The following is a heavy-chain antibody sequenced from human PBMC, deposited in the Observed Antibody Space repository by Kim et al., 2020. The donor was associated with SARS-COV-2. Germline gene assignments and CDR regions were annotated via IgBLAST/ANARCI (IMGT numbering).Heavy chain of an antibody. CDR3: ARDPTYDFWSGYSRSFDY. V-gene: IGHV3-48*02. Sequence: KGRLPLSRDNAKNSLYLQMNSLRDEDTAVYYCARDPTYDFWSGYSRSFDYWGQGTLVTVSS. J-gene: IGHJ4*02. D-gene: IGHD3-3*01.